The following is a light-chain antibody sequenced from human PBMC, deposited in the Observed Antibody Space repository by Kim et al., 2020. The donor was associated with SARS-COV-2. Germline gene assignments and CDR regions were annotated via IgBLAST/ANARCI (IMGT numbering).Light chain of an antibody. CDR1: TFNIGINT. CDR2: TNS. V-gene: IGLV1-44*01. CDR3: ATWDQSLSGWV. J-gene: IGLJ3*02. Sequence: QSVLTQPPSVSGTPGQRVTISCSGSTFNIGINTVSWYQQHAGTAPKVLIYTNSERPSGVPDRFSGSKSGTSASLAISGLQSEVEAEYYCATWDQSLSGWVFGGGTKVTVL.